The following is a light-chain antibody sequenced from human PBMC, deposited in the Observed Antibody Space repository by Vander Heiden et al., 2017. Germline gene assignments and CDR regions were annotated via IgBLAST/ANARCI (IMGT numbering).Light chain of an antibody. CDR3: QQRSNWYT. V-gene: IGKV3-11*01. J-gene: IGKJ2*01. CDR2: YAS. CDR1: QSVGRY. Sequence: VVTQSPAPLSWSAGVRATLSCSASQSVGRYLAWYQQKPGQAPRLLIYYASNRATGIPARFSGSGSGTDFTLTISSLEPEDFAVYYCQQRSNWYTFGQGTKVEIK.